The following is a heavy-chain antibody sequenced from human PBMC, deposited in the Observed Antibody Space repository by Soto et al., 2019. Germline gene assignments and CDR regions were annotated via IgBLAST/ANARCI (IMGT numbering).Heavy chain of an antibody. Sequence: QVQLVQSGAEVKKPGSSVKVSCKASGGTFSSDSFSWVRQAPGQGLEWMGGIIPMFDTPIDAQKFQDRVTITADESTSTAYMQRSSLISCDTAVYYCARSGGLDRDFNYWGQGSLVTVSS. D-gene: IGHD2-15*01. CDR1: GGTFSSDS. CDR2: IIPMFDTP. V-gene: IGHV1-69*12. CDR3: ARSGGLDRDFNY. J-gene: IGHJ4*02.